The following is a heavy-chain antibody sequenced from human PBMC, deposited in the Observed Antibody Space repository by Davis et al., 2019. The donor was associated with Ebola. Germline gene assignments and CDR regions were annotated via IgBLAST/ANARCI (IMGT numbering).Heavy chain of an antibody. CDR3: ARLECSNNNFHAHNWFDP. CDR2: IYYGGST. D-gene: IGHD2/OR15-2a*01. CDR1: GASISSYY. Sequence: SETLSLTCTVSGASISSYYWTWMRQPPGKGLEWIAYIYYGGSTSYNPSLKSRVTISVDTSKNQFSLKLSSVTAADTAVYYCARLECSNNNFHAHNWFDPWGQGTLVTVSS. J-gene: IGHJ5*02. V-gene: IGHV4-59*08.